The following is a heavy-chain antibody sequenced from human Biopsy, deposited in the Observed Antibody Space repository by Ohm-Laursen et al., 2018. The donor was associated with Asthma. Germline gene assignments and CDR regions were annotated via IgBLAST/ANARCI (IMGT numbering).Heavy chain of an antibody. CDR1: GSTFDDYG. Sequence: RSLRLSCAASGSTFDDYGMHWVRQAPGKGLEWVSGISWNSGSIGYADSVKGRFTISRDNAKNSLYLQMNSLRVEDTALYYCAKATLGDIGKDYWGQGTLVTVSS. D-gene: IGHD2-21*01. V-gene: IGHV3-9*01. J-gene: IGHJ4*02. CDR3: AKATLGDIGKDY. CDR2: ISWNSGSI.